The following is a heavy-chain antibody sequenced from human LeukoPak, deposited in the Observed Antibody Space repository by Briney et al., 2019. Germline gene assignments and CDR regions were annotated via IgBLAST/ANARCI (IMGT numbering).Heavy chain of an antibody. D-gene: IGHD3-22*01. CDR1: GFTFSSYW. CDR2: INGDGSSA. CDR3: ARVGDPYYYDTSGFSV. V-gene: IGHV3-74*01. Sequence: PGGSLRLSCAASGFTFSSYWMHWVRQAPGKGLVRVSRINGDGSSATYADSVKDRFTISRDNAANALYLQMNSLRAEDTAVYYCARVGDPYYYDTSGFSVWGQGTLVTVSS. J-gene: IGHJ4*02.